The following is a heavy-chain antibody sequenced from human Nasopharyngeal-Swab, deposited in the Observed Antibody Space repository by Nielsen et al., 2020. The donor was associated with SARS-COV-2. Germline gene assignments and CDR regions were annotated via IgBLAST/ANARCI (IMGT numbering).Heavy chain of an antibody. CDR1: GYTFTSYY. J-gene: IGHJ4*02. CDR2: INPSGGST. V-gene: IGHV1-46*01. Sequence: ASVKVSCKASGYTFTSYYMHWVRQAPGQGLEWMGIINPSGGSTSYAQKFQSRVTMTRDTSTSTVYMELRSLRSDDTAVYYCARDNYYDSSGQLFDYWGQGTLVTVSS. CDR3: ARDNYYDSSGQLFDY. D-gene: IGHD3-22*01.